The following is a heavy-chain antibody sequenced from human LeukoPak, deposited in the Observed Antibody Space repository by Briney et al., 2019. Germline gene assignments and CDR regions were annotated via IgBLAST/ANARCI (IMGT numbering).Heavy chain of an antibody. CDR1: GFTFTSSA. CDR2: IVVGSGNT. D-gene: IGHD3-10*01. CDR3: AAVPSYGYYFDY. J-gene: IGHJ4*02. Sequence: LVKVSCKASGFTFTSSAVQWVRQARGQRLEWIGWIVVGSGNTNYAQKFQERVTITRDMSTSTAYMELSSLRSEDTAVYYCAAVPSYGYYFDYWGQGTLVTVSS. V-gene: IGHV1-58*01.